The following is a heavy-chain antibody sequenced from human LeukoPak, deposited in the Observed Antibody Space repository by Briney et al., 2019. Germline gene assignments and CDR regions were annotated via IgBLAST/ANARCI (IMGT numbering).Heavy chain of an antibody. V-gene: IGHV1-2*02. CDR3: ARAVYSSSWENFDY. Sequence: ASVKVSCKASGYPFTGYYMHWVRQAPGQGLEWMGWINPNSGGTNYAQKFQGRVTMTRDTSISTAYMELSRLRSDDTAVYYCARAVYSSSWENFDYWGQGTLVTVSS. J-gene: IGHJ4*02. CDR1: GYPFTGYY. D-gene: IGHD6-13*01. CDR2: INPNSGGT.